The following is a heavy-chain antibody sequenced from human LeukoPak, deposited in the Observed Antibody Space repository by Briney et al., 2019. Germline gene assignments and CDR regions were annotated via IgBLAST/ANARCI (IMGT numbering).Heavy chain of an antibody. V-gene: IGHV3-7*04. Sequence: PGGSLRLSCAASGFTFSSYWMSWVRQAPGKGLGWVANVKPDGSEKYYVDSVKGRFTISRDNAKNSLYLQMSSLRVEDTALYFCARHNPLWGYWGQGTLVTVSS. J-gene: IGHJ4*02. CDR1: GFTFSSYW. CDR3: ARHNPLWGY. D-gene: IGHD1-14*01. CDR2: VKPDGSEK.